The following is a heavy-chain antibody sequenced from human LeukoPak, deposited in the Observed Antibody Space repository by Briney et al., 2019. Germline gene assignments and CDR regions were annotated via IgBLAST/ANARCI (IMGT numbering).Heavy chain of an antibody. CDR2: INHSGST. D-gene: IGHD5-18*01. CDR1: GGSFSGYY. Sequence: NPSETLSLTCAVYGGSFSGYYWSWIRQPPGKGLEWIGEINHSGSTYYNPSLKSRVTISVDRSKNQFSLKLSSVTAADTAVYYCARGIQLWTAYYFDYWGQGTLVTVSS. V-gene: IGHV4-34*01. J-gene: IGHJ4*02. CDR3: ARGIQLWTAYYFDY.